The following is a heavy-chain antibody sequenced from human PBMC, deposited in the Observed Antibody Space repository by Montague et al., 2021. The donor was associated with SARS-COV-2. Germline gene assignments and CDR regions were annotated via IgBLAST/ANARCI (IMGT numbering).Heavy chain of an antibody. CDR3: ARQNRGLWFGEWLFDY. V-gene: IGHV4-39*01. CDR2: IFYSGNS. D-gene: IGHD3-10*01. Sequence: SETLSLTCTVSGGSISDIGYYWGWIRQPPGKGLEWIGSIFYSGNSYCNPSLKSRVSISVATSRSQFSLKVNSVTAADTAVYYCARQNRGLWFGEWLFDYWGQGVLVTVSS. CDR1: GGSISDIGYY. J-gene: IGHJ4*02.